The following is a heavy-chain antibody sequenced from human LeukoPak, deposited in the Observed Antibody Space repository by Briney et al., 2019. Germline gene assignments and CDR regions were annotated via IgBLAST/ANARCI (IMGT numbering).Heavy chain of an antibody. V-gene: IGHV4-39*01. J-gene: IGHJ4*02. Sequence: SETLSLTCTVSGGSISSSSYYWGWIRQPPGKGLEWIGSIYYSGSTYYNPSLKSRVTISVDPSKNQFSLKLSSVTAADTAVYYCARHLHPHYYFDYWGQGTLVTVSS. CDR1: GGSISSSSYY. CDR2: IYYSGST. CDR3: ARHLHPHYYFDY.